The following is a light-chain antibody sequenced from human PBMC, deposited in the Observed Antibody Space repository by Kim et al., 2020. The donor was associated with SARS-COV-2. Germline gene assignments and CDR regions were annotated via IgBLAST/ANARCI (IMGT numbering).Light chain of an antibody. J-gene: IGKJ2*01. CDR2: YSS. CDR1: QTICTS. Sequence: SVTPKEKVTITCRASQTICTSLHWYQQKGDQPPKLLMKYSSQSNSGVPSRFSGSGSETDFTLTISSLEAEDAATYYCHQNSGLPYTFGQGTKLEI. V-gene: IGKV6-21*02. CDR3: HQNSGLPYT.